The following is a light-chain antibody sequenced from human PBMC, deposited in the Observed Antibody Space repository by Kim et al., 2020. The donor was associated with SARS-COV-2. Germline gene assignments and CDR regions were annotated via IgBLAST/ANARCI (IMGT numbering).Light chain of an antibody. CDR1: QSVGTW. J-gene: IGKJ5*01. CDR2: ETS. V-gene: IGKV1-5*03. CDR3: QQYKILFS. Sequence: SASVGDRVTITCRASQSVGTWLAWYQHKPVKAPKFLIYETSTLESGAPVRFSGSGSGTEFPLTISNLQPDDFATYYCQQYKILFSFGQGTRLEIK.